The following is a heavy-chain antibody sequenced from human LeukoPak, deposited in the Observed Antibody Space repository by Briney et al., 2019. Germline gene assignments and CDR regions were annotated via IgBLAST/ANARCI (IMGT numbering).Heavy chain of an antibody. CDR3: ARHPAIAVAGTRVDY. CDR1: GGSISSGSYY. CDR2: IYYSGST. V-gene: IGHV4-39*01. J-gene: IGHJ4*02. Sequence: ETLSLTCTVSGGSISSGSYYWGWIRQPPGKGLEWIGSIYYSGSTYYNPSLKSRVTISVDTSKNQFSLKLSSVTAADTAVYYCARHPAIAVAGTRVDYWGQGTLVTVSS. D-gene: IGHD6-19*01.